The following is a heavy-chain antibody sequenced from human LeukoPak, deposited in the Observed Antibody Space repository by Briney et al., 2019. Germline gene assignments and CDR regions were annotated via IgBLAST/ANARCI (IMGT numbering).Heavy chain of an antibody. CDR2: IYYSGST. J-gene: IGHJ4*02. CDR3: ARVRMYGSGSHGINY. Sequence: SQTLSLTCTVSGGSISSGGYYWSWIRQHPGKGLEWIGYIYYSGSTYYNPSLKSRVTISVDTSKNQFSLKLSSVTAADTAVYYCARVRMYGSGSHGINYWGQGTLATVSS. D-gene: IGHD3-10*01. CDR1: GGSISSGGYY. V-gene: IGHV4-31*03.